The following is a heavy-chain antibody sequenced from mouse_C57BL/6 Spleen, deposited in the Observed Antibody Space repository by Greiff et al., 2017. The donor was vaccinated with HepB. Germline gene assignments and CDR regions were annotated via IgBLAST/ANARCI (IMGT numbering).Heavy chain of an antibody. V-gene: IGHV1-19*01. D-gene: IGHD4-1*01. J-gene: IGHJ1*03. CDR2: INPYNGGT. Sequence: VQLQQSGPVLVKPGASVKMSCKASGYTFTDYYMNWVKQSHGKSLEWIGVINPYNGGTSYNQKFKGKATLTVDKSSSTDYMELNSLTSEDSAVYYCARELGRRDWYFDVWGTGTTVTVSS. CDR1: GYTFTDYY. CDR3: ARELGRRDWYFDV.